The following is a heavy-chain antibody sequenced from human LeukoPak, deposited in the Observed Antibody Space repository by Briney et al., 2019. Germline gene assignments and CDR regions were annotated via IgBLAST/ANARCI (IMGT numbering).Heavy chain of an antibody. CDR2: IYYSGST. D-gene: IGHD3-22*01. Sequence: SETLSLTCTVSGGSISSSSYYWGWIRQPPGKGLEWIGSIYYSGSTYYNPSLKSRVTISVDTSKSQLSLKLSSVTAADTAVYYCARLGYDSSGGFDYWGQGTLVTVSS. CDR1: GGSISSSSYY. J-gene: IGHJ4*02. CDR3: ARLGYDSSGGFDY. V-gene: IGHV4-39*01.